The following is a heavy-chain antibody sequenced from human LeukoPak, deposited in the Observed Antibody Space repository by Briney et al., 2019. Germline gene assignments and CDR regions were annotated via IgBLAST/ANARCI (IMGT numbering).Heavy chain of an antibody. Sequence: SETLSLTCAVYGGSFSGYYWSWIRQPPGKGLEWIGEINHSGSTNYNPSLKSRVTISVDTPKNQFSLKLSSVTAADTAVYYCARGWNYYDSSGYSADAFDIWGQGTMVTVSS. CDR1: GGSFSGYY. CDR2: INHSGST. V-gene: IGHV4-34*01. CDR3: ARGWNYYDSSGYSADAFDI. J-gene: IGHJ3*02. D-gene: IGHD3-22*01.